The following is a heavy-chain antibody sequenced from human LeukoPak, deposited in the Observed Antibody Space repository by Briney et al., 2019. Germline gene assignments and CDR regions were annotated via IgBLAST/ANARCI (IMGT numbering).Heavy chain of an antibody. J-gene: IGHJ4*02. CDR2: INHSGSA. D-gene: IGHD6-13*01. CDR3: ARTYSSSSRIDF. Sequence: SETLSLTCAVYGGSFSGYYWSWIRQPPGKGLEWIGEINHSGSANYNPSLKSRVTISVHTSKNQFSLKLSSVTAADTAVYYCARTYSSSSRIDFWGQGTLVTVSS. CDR1: GGSFSGYY. V-gene: IGHV4-34*01.